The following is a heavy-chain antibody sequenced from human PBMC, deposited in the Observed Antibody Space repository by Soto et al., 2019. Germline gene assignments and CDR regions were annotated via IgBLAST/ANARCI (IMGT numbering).Heavy chain of an antibody. D-gene: IGHD3-22*01. CDR3: ARGTNYYDSSVYYGY. CDR2: ISSSSTYI. Sequence: PGGSLRLSCAASGFTFSSYSMNWVRQAPGKGLQWVSSISSSSTYIYYADTVKGRYTIYRDNDKNTLYLQMNSLIAEDMAVYYCARGTNYYDSSVYYGYWGQGTLVTVSS. V-gene: IGHV3-21*01. J-gene: IGHJ4*02. CDR1: GFTFSSYS.